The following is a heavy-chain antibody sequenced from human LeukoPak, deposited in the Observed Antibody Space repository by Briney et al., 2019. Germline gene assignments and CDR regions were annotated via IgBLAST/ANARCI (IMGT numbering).Heavy chain of an antibody. V-gene: IGHV4-39*01. J-gene: IGHJ4*02. Sequence: SETLSLTCTVSGGSISSGSYYWGWIRQPPGKGLEWIGSIYYSGSTYYNPSLKSRVTISVDTSKNQLSLKLSSVTAADTAGYYCASLFSSVWYRAPSSGDDWGQGTLVTVSS. CDR3: ASLFSSVWYRAPSSGDD. CDR1: GGSISSGSYY. D-gene: IGHD6-19*01. CDR2: IYYSGST.